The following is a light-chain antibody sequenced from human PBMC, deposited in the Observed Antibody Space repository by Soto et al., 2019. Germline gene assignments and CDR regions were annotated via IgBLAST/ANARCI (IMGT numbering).Light chain of an antibody. Sequence: EIVLTQSPGTLSLSPGESATLSCRASQNVSSTYLAWYQQQPGQAPRLLIYAASSRATGVPTRFSGSGSGPDFTLTISRLAPDDFAVYYCQQYGTSPRTFGQGTQVDI. CDR3: QQYGTSPRT. V-gene: IGKV3-20*01. CDR2: AAS. J-gene: IGKJ1*01. CDR1: QNVSSTY.